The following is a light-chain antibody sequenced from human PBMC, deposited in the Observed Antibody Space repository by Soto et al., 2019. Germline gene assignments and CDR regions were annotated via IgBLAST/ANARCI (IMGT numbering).Light chain of an antibody. CDR1: TSDVGRYNY. CDR2: DVS. V-gene: IGLV2-14*03. J-gene: IGLJ1*01. Sequence: QSVLTQPASVSGSPGQSISISCTGTTSDVGRYNYVSWYQQHPGEAPKRMIYDVSYRPSWVSNRFSGSKSSITASLTISGLQAEDEADYYCNSFTTSSTYVFGTGTKVTVL. CDR3: NSFTTSSTYV.